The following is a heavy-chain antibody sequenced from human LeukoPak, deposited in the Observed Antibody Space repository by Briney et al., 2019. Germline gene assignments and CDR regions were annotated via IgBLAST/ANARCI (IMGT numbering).Heavy chain of an antibody. CDR1: GGSISSYY. D-gene: IGHD1-26*01. J-gene: IGHJ4*02. V-gene: IGHV4-39*01. Sequence: PSETLSLTCTVSGGSISSYYWGWIRQPPGKGLEWIGSIYYSGSTYYNPSLKSRVTISVDTSKNQFSLKLSSVTAADTAVYYCAAGGSGGYSVDYWGQGTLVTVSS. CDR3: AAGGSGGYSVDY. CDR2: IYYSGST.